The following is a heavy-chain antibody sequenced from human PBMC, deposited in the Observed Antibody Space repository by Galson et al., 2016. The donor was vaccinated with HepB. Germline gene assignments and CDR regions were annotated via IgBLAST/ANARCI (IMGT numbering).Heavy chain of an antibody. V-gene: IGHV3-30*18. Sequence: SLRLSCAASGFTFSSYGMHWVRQAPGKGLEWVAVISYDGSNKYYADSVKGRFTISRDNSKNTLYLQMNSLRAEDTAVYYCAKDITRYTYGFFDNWGHGTLVAVS. CDR3: AKDITRYTYGFFDN. CDR2: ISYDGSNK. J-gene: IGHJ4*01. D-gene: IGHD5-18*01. CDR1: GFTFSSYG.